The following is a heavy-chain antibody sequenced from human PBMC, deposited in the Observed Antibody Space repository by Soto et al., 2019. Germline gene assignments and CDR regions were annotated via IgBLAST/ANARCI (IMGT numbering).Heavy chain of an antibody. CDR2: IYSGGST. J-gene: IGHJ6*03. D-gene: IGHD2-15*01. CDR1: GFTVSSNY. V-gene: IGHV3-53*04. Sequence: EVQLVESGGGLVQPGGSLRLSCAASGFTVSSNYMSWVRQAPGKGLEWVSVIYSGGSTYYADSVKGRFTISRHNSKNTLYHQMNSLRAEDRAVYYCARVSVSPQGVGVAATQLNYYYYRDVWGKGTTVTVSS. CDR3: ARVSVSPQGVGVAATQLNYYYYRDV.